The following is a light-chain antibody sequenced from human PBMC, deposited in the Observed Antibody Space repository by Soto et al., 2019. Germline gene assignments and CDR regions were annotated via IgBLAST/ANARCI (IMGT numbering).Light chain of an antibody. CDR2: DVS. CDR1: SSDVGGYNY. CDR3: CSYAGSYNWV. Sequence: QSALTQPRSVSGSPGQSVTISCTGTSSDVGGYNYVSWYQQHPGKVPKVMIYDVSKRPSGVPDRFSGAKSGSTASLTISGLQAEDEADYYCCSYAGSYNWVFGGGTKLTVL. V-gene: IGLV2-11*01. J-gene: IGLJ3*02.